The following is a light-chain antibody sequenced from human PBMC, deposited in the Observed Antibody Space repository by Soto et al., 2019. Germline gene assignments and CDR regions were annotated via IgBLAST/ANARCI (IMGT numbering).Light chain of an antibody. CDR2: EVS. J-gene: IGKJ5*01. Sequence: DIVMTQSPLSLPVTPGEPASISCRSSQSLLHITGETFLFWYLQKPGQSPQLLIYEVSTRVSGVPDRFSGSGSGRDFTLEISRVETDDVGIYYCMQSTQLPPTFGQGTRLEIK. CDR3: MQSTQLPPT. CDR1: QSLLHITGETF. V-gene: IGKV2D-29*02.